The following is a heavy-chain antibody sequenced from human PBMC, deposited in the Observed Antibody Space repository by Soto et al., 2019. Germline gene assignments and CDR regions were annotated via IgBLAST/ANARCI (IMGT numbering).Heavy chain of an antibody. CDR1: GGTFSSYT. D-gene: IGHD3-22*01. J-gene: IGHJ6*02. V-gene: IGHV1-69*02. Sequence: SVKVSCKASGGTFSSYTISWVRQAPGQGLEWMGRIIPIHGITNYAQKFQGRVTMTTDTSTSTAYMELRSLRSDDTAVYYCARYGYYYDSSGQEADYYYYGMDVWGQGTTVTVSS. CDR3: ARYGYYYDSSGQEADYYYYGMDV. CDR2: IIPIHGIT.